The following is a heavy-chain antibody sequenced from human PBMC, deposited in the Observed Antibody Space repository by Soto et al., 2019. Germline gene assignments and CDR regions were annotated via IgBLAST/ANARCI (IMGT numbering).Heavy chain of an antibody. CDR3: VREDWHRFKH. CDR2: ISGGASDK. J-gene: IGHJ1*01. CDR1: GFMDSAYW. Sequence: EVQLVESGGGLVQHGGSLRLSCEASGFMDSAYWMSWVRQDPRKGLEWVATISGGASDKFYVDSVKGRFTISRDDAKNSLYLQMNILRDEDTALYYCVREDWHRFKHWGQGTLVTVSS. D-gene: IGHD2-21*01. V-gene: IGHV3-7*01.